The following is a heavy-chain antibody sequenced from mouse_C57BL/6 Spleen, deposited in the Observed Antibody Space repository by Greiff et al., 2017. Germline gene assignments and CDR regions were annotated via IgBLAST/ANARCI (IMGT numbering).Heavy chain of an antibody. Sequence: VQLQQPGAELVKPGASVKLSCKASGYTFTSYWMHWVKQRPGRGLEWIGRIDPNSGGTKYNEQFKSKATLTVDKPSSTAYMQLSSLTSEDSAVYYCARCHIYYDYDVGVGDYWGQGTTLTVSS. CDR2: IDPNSGGT. V-gene: IGHV1-72*01. CDR3: ARCHIYYDYDVGVGDY. D-gene: IGHD2-4*01. J-gene: IGHJ2*01. CDR1: GYTFTSYW.